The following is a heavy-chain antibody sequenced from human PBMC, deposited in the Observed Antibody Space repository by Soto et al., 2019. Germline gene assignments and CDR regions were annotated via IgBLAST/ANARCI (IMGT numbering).Heavy chain of an antibody. Sequence: GGSLRLSCAASGFTFSGSAMHWVRQASGKGLEWVGRIRSKANSYATAYAASVKGRFTISRDDSKNTAYLQMNSLKTEDTAVYYCTRTGQGDFWSGSYYYYYYGMDVWGQGTTVTVSS. CDR2: IRSKANSYAT. CDR3: TRTGQGDFWSGSYYYYYYGMDV. CDR1: GFTFSGSA. V-gene: IGHV3-73*01. J-gene: IGHJ6*02. D-gene: IGHD3-3*01.